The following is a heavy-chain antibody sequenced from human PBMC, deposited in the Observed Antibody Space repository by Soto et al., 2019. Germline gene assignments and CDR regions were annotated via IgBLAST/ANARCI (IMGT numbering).Heavy chain of an antibody. CDR2: VTDSGRT. Sequence: QVQLQQWGAGLLRPSETLSLTCAVSGGSFNEYYWTWIRQAPGKGLEWIGEVTDSGRTNHNPSLKGRVDISVDPSRNQLSLRLASVTAADTAVYYCATSATFRGAFLPIHSWGQGTLVTVSA. CDR1: GGSFNEYY. D-gene: IGHD3-10*01. V-gene: IGHV4-34*01. CDR3: ATSATFRGAFLPIHS. J-gene: IGHJ4*02.